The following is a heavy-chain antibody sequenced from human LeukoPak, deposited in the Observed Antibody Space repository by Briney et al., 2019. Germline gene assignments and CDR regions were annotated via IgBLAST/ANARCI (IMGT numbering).Heavy chain of an antibody. CDR3: ARGRIQPHRYNWFDP. V-gene: IGHV6-1*01. CDR2: TYYRSKCYN. Sequence: XXXXXXXXXWLGXTYYRSKCYNDYAVSVKSRITINPDTSKNQFSLQLNSVTPEDTAVYYCARGRIQPHRYNWFDPWGQGTLVTVSS. J-gene: IGHJ5*02. D-gene: IGHD5-18*01.